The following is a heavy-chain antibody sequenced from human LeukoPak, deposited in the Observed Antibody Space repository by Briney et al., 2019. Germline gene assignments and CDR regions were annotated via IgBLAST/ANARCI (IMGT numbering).Heavy chain of an antibody. D-gene: IGHD3-10*01. CDR1: GFIVSSNY. V-gene: IGHV3-53*01. CDR2: IYSGGRT. J-gene: IGHJ6*03. Sequence: GGSLRLSCAASGFIVSSNYMSWVRQAPGKGLEWVSVIYSGGRTFYADSVRGRFTISRDNSKNTLFLQMNSLRAEDTAVYYCAIDQYYDSGTYSYYYMDVRGKGTTVTVSS. CDR3: AIDQYYDSGTYSYYYMDV.